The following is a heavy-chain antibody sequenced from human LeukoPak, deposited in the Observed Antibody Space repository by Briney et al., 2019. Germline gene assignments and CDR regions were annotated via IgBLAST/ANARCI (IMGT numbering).Heavy chain of an antibody. CDR3: ARLAYNDFWSRPHDAFDI. V-gene: IGHV5-51*01. D-gene: IGHD3-3*01. J-gene: IGHJ3*02. CDR2: IHLGDSET. CDR1: GNRFSSYW. Sequence: GESLKISCEGFGNRFSSYWVAWVRQTPGKVSECMGIIHLGDSETRYSPTFQGRVTFSADKSSATALLQWTSLRASDTAMYYCARLAYNDFWSRPHDAFDIWGQGTMVTVSS.